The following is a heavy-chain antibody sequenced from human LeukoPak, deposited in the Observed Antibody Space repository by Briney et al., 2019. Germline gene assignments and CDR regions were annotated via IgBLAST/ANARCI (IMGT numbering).Heavy chain of an antibody. CDR1: GFTFSSYA. CDR3: EKVGRRATVLSAFDI. J-gene: IGHJ3*02. D-gene: IGHD4-23*01. Sequence: GESLRLSCSVSGFTFSSYAMHWVRQAPGKGLEHVSAISSNGGSTYYADSVKGRFTLVRENVKNSLYLQMRSLRADDAAVYYCEKVGRRATVLSAFDIWGQGTMVNVYS. V-gene: IGHV3-64D*06. CDR2: ISSNGGST.